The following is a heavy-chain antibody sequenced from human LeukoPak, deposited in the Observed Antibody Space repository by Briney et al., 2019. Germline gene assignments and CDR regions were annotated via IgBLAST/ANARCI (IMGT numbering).Heavy chain of an antibody. J-gene: IGHJ4*02. CDR2: IIPIFGTA. V-gene: IGHV1-69*13. CDR1: GGTSSSYA. Sequence: SVKVSCKASGGTSSSYAISWVRQAPGQGLEWMGGIIPIFGTANYAQKFQGRVTITADESTSTAYMELSSLRSEDTAVYYCARGGTDLGYCSSASCPLNYWGQGTLVTVSS. D-gene: IGHD2-2*01. CDR3: ARGGTDLGYCSSASCPLNY.